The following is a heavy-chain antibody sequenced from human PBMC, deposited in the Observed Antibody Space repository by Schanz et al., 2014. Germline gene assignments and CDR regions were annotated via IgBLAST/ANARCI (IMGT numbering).Heavy chain of an antibody. J-gene: IGHJ3*02. Sequence: EVKLLESGGTLVRPGGSLRLSCAASGFTFSSYAMSWVRQAPGKGLEWVSAISGSGGSTYYADSVKGRFTISRDNSKNTLYLQMNSLRAEDTAVDYCAKGRFGELSAFDIWGQGTMVTVSS. CDR1: GFTFSSYA. CDR3: AKGRFGELSAFDI. V-gene: IGHV3-23*01. D-gene: IGHD3-10*01. CDR2: ISGSGGST.